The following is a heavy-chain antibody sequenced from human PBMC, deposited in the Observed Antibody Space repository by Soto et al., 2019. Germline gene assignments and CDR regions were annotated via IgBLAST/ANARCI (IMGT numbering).Heavy chain of an antibody. CDR3: ARGGLVRGSYYYYYYMDV. D-gene: IGHD6-6*01. Sequence: SETLSLTCTFSGCSISSYYWSLIRQPPGKGLVWIGYIYYSGSTNYNPSLKSRVTISVDTSKNQFSLKLSSVTAADTAVYYCARGGLVRGSYYYYYYMDVWGKGTTVTVSS. CDR1: GCSISSYY. V-gene: IGHV4-59*01. J-gene: IGHJ6*03. CDR2: IYYSGST.